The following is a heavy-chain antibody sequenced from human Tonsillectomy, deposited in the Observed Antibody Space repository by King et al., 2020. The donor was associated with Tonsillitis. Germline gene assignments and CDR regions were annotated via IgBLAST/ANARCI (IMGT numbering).Heavy chain of an antibody. V-gene: IGHV1-2*02. J-gene: IGHJ4*02. D-gene: IGHD3-16*01. CDR3: ASRGNWGSPFDY. Sequence: VQLVESGAEVKKPGASVRVSCKASGYIFTDYYLHWVRQAPGQGPEWMGWINPDSGGRNFAQKFQGRVTVTRDTSISTAYMELSRLTSDDTAVYYCASRGNWGSPFDYWGQGTLVTVSS. CDR1: GYIFTDYY. CDR2: INPDSGGR.